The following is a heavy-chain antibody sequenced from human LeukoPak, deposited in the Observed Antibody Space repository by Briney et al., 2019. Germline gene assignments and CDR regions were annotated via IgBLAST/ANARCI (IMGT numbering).Heavy chain of an antibody. V-gene: IGHV3-21*01. CDR2: ISSSSSYI. Sequence: GGSLRLSCAASGFTFSSYSMNWVRQAPGKGLEWVSSISSSSSYIYYADSVKGRFTISRDNAKNSLYLQMNSLRAEDTAVYYCARVGWPYYGMDVWGQGTTVTVSS. J-gene: IGHJ6*02. D-gene: IGHD6-19*01. CDR3: ARVGWPYYGMDV. CDR1: GFTFSSYS.